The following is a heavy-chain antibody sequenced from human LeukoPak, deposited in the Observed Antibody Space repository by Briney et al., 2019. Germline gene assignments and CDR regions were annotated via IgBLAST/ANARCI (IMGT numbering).Heavy chain of an antibody. D-gene: IGHD3-22*01. Sequence: GGSLRLSCAASGFTFSSYSMNWVRQAPGKGLEWVSYISSISSSSTYYADSVKGRFTISRDNAKNSLYLQMNSLRAEDTAVYYCARDFRRYYYDSSGYNAFDIWGQGTMVTVSS. CDR1: GFTFSSYS. CDR2: ISSISSSST. J-gene: IGHJ3*02. V-gene: IGHV3-48*04. CDR3: ARDFRRYYYDSSGYNAFDI.